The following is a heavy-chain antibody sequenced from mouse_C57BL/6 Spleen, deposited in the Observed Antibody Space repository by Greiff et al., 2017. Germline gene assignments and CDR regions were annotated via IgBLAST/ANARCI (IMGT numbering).Heavy chain of an antibody. CDR1: GFTFSDYG. CDR2: ISSGSSTI. CDR3: ARHGSSYWFAY. J-gene: IGHJ3*01. D-gene: IGHD1-1*01. V-gene: IGHV5-17*01. Sequence: EVMLVESGGGLVKPGGSLKLSCAASGFTFSDYGMHWVRQAPEKGLEWVAYISSGSSTIYYADTVKGRFTISRDNAKNTLFLQMTSLRSADTAMYYCARHGSSYWFAYWGQGTLVTVSA.